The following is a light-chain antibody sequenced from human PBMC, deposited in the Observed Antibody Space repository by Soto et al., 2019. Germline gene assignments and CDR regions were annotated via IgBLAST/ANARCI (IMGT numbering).Light chain of an antibody. CDR3: AAWDGSLNNVL. J-gene: IGLJ2*01. Sequence: QSVLTPPPSASGIPGQRVTISCSGSGSSIGTNTVNWYRQLPGTAPKLLIYGDNQRPSGVPDRFSGSKSGTSASLAISGLQSEDEAEYYCAAWDGSLNNVLFGGGTKLTVL. CDR1: GSSIGTNT. V-gene: IGLV1-44*01. CDR2: GDN.